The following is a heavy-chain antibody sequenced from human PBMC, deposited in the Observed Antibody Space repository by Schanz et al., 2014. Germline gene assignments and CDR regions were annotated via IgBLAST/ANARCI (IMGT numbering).Heavy chain of an antibody. J-gene: IGHJ4*02. CDR2: LNFDETYT. D-gene: IGHD5-18*01. CDR1: GFTFSRYW. CDR3: ARGGADSAMAHEY. Sequence: EVQLVESGGELIQPGGSLRLSCEASGFTFSRYWMHWVRQAPGKGLEWVSRLNFDETYTSYADSVKGRFTISRDNAKTPVYLQMTSLRVEATAVYYCARGGADSAMAHEYWGRGTLVTVSS. V-gene: IGHV3-74*01.